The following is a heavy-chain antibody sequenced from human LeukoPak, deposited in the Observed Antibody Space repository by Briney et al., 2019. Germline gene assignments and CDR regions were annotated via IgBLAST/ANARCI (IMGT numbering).Heavy chain of an antibody. V-gene: IGHV4-4*02. Sequence: SETLSLTCAVSGGSISSSNWWSWIRQPPGKGLEWIGEIYHSGSTNYNPSLKSRVTISVDTSKNQFSLKLSSVTAADTAVYYCARCRRYSSGWSIQRNWFDPWGQGTLVTVSS. CDR3: ARCRRYSSGWSIQRNWFDP. J-gene: IGHJ5*02. D-gene: IGHD6-19*01. CDR2: IYHSGST. CDR1: GGSISSSNW.